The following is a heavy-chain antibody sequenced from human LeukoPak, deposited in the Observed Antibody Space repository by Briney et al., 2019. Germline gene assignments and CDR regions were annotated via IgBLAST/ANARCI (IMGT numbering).Heavy chain of an antibody. J-gene: IGHJ4*02. V-gene: IGHV3-23*01. CDR3: TRDRSRAEDD. D-gene: IGHD1-14*01. CDR2: ISGSGGST. Sequence: GGSLRLSCAASGFTFSSYAMSWVRQAPGKGLEWVSAISGSGGSTYYADSVKGRFTISRDNANNLLYLQMNSLRGEDTAVYYCTRDRSRAEDDWGQGTLVTVSS. CDR1: GFTFSSYA.